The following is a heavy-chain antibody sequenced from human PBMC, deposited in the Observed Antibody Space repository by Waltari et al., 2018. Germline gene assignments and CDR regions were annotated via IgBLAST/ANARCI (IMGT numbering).Heavy chain of an antibody. CDR3: AAREYLGDTIHY. CDR2: IPPRTSET. Sequence: EVQLVQSGAEVKEPGESLKIPCTTSGFSINDYWIGWVRHRPGKGLEWMGIIPPRTSETHSSPSIQCQVTISADRSIKTAYLLWSSLQASDTAIYYCAAREYLGDTIHYWGQGTLVTVSS. CDR1: GFSINDYW. J-gene: IGHJ4*01. D-gene: IGHD1-26*01. V-gene: IGHV5-51*01.